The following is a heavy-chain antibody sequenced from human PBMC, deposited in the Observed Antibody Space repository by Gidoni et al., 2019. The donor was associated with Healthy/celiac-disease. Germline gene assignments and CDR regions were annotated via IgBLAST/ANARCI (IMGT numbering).Heavy chain of an antibody. Sequence: QVQLVQSGAEVKKPGSSVKVSCKASGGTFSSYAISWVRQAPGQGLEWMGGIIPILGTANYAQKFQGRVTITADESTSTAYRELSSLRSEDTAVYYCARDRVRDTMIVGGGWFDPWGQGTLVTVSS. CDR3: ARDRVRDTMIVGGGWFDP. J-gene: IGHJ5*02. CDR2: IIPILGTA. D-gene: IGHD3-22*01. V-gene: IGHV1-69*01. CDR1: GGTFSSYA.